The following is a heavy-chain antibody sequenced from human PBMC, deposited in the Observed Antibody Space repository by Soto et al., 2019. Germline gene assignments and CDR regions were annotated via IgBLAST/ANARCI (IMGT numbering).Heavy chain of an antibody. CDR3: ARGEYDFWSGYYRLGLGALNYYYGMDG. J-gene: IGHJ6*02. D-gene: IGHD3-3*01. Sequence: GASAKVSCKASGYTFTIYGISWLRQAPGQGLEWMGWISAYNGNTNYAQKLQGRVTMTTDTSTSTAYMELRSLRSDDTAVYYCARGEYDFWSGYYRLGLGALNYYYGMDGWGQGTTVTVSS. CDR1: GYTFTIYG. V-gene: IGHV1-18*01. CDR2: ISAYNGNT.